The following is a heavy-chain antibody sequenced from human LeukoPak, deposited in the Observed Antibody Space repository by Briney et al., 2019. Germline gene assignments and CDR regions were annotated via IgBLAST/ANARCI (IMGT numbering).Heavy chain of an antibody. V-gene: IGHV4-39*07. J-gene: IGHJ4*02. CDR3: AREYIRLLNYYDSTSFDS. CDR1: GGSISGSSYY. D-gene: IGHD3-22*01. Sequence: PSETLSLTCTVSGGSISGSSYYWGWIRQPPGKGLEWIGSIYYSGSTYYNPSLKSRVTISVDTSKNQFSLKLSSVTAADTAVYSGAREYIRLLNYYDSTSFDSWGQGTLVTVSS. CDR2: IYYSGST.